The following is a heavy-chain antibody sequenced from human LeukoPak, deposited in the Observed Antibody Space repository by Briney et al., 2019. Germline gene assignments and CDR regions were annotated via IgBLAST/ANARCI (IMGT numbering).Heavy chain of an antibody. V-gene: IGHV3-48*01. CDR1: GFTFSTYS. J-gene: IGHJ4*02. Sequence: GGSLRLSCAASGFTFSTYSMKWVRQAPGKGLECVSFISYSSSPIYYADSVKGRFTISRDNAKNSLYLQMNSLRAEDTAVYYCARAVGNHFDYWGQGTLVTVSS. CDR3: ARAVGNHFDY. D-gene: IGHD4-23*01. CDR2: ISYSSSPI.